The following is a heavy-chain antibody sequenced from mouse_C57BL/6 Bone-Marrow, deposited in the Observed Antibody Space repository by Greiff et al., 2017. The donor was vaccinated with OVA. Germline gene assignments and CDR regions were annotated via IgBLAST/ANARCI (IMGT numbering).Heavy chain of an antibody. D-gene: IGHD2-5*01. J-gene: IGHJ4*01. CDR3: TRGYSNYYAMDY. CDR2: IDPETGGT. CDR1: GYTFTDYE. Sequence: VKLQQSGAELVRPGASVTLSCKASGYTFTDYEMHWVKQTPVHGLEWIGAIDPETGGTAYNQKFKGKAILPADKSSSTAYMELRSLTSEDSSVYYCTRGYSNYYAMDYWCQGTSVTVSS. V-gene: IGHV1-15*01.